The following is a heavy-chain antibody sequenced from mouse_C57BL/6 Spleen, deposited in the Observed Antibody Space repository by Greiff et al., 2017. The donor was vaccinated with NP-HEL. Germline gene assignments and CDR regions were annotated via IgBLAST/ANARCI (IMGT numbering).Heavy chain of an antibody. J-gene: IGHJ4*01. D-gene: IGHD2-2*01. Sequence: EVKLVESGGDLVKPGGSLKLSCAASGFTFSSYGMSWVRQTPDKRLEWVATISSGGSYTYYPDSVKGRFTISRDNAKNTLYLQMSSLKSEDTAMYYCARVWLRQGGDYYAMDYWGQGTSVTVSS. CDR1: GFTFSSYG. V-gene: IGHV5-6*02. CDR3: ARVWLRQGGDYYAMDY. CDR2: ISSGGSYT.